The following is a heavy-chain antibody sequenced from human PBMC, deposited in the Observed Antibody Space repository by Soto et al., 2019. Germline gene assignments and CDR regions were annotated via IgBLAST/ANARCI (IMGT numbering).Heavy chain of an antibody. CDR1: GFTFSSHA. D-gene: IGHD1-26*01. V-gene: IGHV3-23*01. CDR3: AKRSEQVNFYYYYMDV. Sequence: EVQLLESGGGLVQPGGSLRLSCAASGFTFSSHAMSWVRQAPGRGLEWVSSISGSGGSTYYADSVKGRFTISRDNSKNTLYLQMNSLRAEDTAVYYCAKRSEQVNFYYYYMDVWGKGTTVTVSS. J-gene: IGHJ6*03. CDR2: ISGSGGST.